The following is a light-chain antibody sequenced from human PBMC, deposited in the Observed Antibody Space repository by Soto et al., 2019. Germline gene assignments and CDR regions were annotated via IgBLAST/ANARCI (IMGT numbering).Light chain of an antibody. J-gene: IGKJ5*01. CDR2: WAS. Sequence: ILMTPTPLSLAVSLDERATIYCRSSQNLLSSPNNKDCFAWFQQKAGKPPKLLIHWASTLETGVPDRFTGTGSGTDFTLTISNVEAEDVATYYCQQYHSAPITFGQGTQLE. CDR3: QQYHSAPIT. V-gene: IGKV4-1*01. CDR1: QNLLSSPNNKDC.